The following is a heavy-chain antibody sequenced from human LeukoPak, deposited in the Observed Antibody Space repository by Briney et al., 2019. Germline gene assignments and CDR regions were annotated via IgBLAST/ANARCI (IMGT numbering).Heavy chain of an antibody. J-gene: IGHJ4*02. D-gene: IGHD3-10*01. V-gene: IGHV3-15*01. CDR3: TTDSTMVRGVIWGVRY. CDR2: IKSKTDGGTT. CDR1: GFTFSNAW. Sequence: GGSLRLSCAASGFTFSNAWMSWVRQAPGKGLEWVGRIKSKTDGGTTDYAAPVKGRFTISRDDSKNTLYLQMNSLKTEDTAVYYCTTDSTMVRGVIWGVRYWGQGTLVTVSS.